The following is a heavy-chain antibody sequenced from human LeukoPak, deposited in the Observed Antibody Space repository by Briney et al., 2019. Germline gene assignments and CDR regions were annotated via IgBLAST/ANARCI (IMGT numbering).Heavy chain of an antibody. J-gene: IGHJ4*02. CDR2: ISGAGDNT. CDR3: AKDGVAGAWGSRFDY. CDR1: GFTFTNYA. V-gene: IGHV3-23*01. Sequence: GGSLRLSCAASGFTFTNYAMSWVRHAPGKGLEWVSAISGAGDNTFYAHSVKGRFTISRHNSKNTLYLQMNSLRAEDTAVYYCAKDGVAGAWGSRFDYWGQGTLVTVSS. D-gene: IGHD3-16*01.